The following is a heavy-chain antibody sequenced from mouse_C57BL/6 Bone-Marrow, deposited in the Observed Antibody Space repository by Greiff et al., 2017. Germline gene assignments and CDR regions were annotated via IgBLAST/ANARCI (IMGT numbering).Heavy chain of an antibody. CDR1: GYAFSSSW. Sequence: QVQLQQSGPELVKPGASVKISCKASGYAFSSSWLNWVKQRPGKGLEWIGRIYPGDGDTNYNGKFKGKATLTADKSSSTAYMQLSSLTSEDSAVYFCARVLMTTVVATDYWGQGTTLTVSS. V-gene: IGHV1-82*01. J-gene: IGHJ2*01. D-gene: IGHD1-1*01. CDR3: ARVLMTTVVATDY. CDR2: IYPGDGDT.